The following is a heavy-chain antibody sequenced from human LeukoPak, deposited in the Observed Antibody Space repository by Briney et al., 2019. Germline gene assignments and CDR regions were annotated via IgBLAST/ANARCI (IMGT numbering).Heavy chain of an antibody. Sequence: SETLSLTCSVSGGSISSYYWSWIRQPPGKGLEWIGEINHSGSTNYNPSLKSRVTISVDTSKNQFSLKLSSVTAADTAVYYCARGGPHSSGYYSHAYFDYWGQGTLVTVSS. J-gene: IGHJ4*02. D-gene: IGHD3-22*01. CDR2: INHSGST. CDR3: ARGGPHSSGYYSHAYFDY. CDR1: GGSISSYY. V-gene: IGHV4-34*01.